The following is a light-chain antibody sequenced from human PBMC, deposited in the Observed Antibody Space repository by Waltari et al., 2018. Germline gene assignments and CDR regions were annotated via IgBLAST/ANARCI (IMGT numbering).Light chain of an antibody. J-gene: IGLJ2*01. CDR1: SSDVGGCNY. V-gene: IGLV2-14*03. CDR2: DVS. CDR3: TSYTSRSTWV. Sequence: QSALTQPASVSGSPGQSIAISCTGTSSDVGGCNYVSWYQQHPGKAPRLMIYDVSNRPSGVSNRFSGSKSGNTASLTISGLQAEDEADYYCTSYTSRSTWVFGGGTKMTVL.